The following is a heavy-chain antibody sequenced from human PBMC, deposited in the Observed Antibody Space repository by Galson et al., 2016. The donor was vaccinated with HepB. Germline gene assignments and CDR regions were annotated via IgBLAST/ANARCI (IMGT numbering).Heavy chain of an antibody. Sequence: SETLSLTCAVSGDSISSSYWWSWVRQPPGKGLEWIGEIYHSGSTNYNPSLKSRVTISVDKSKNQFSLKLSSVTAADTAVYNCAKWGGVGGAYHLDWGQGTLVTVSS. CDR3: AKWGGVGGAYHLD. J-gene: IGHJ4*02. V-gene: IGHV4-4*02. CDR1: GDSISSSYW. D-gene: IGHD3-10*01. CDR2: IYHSGST.